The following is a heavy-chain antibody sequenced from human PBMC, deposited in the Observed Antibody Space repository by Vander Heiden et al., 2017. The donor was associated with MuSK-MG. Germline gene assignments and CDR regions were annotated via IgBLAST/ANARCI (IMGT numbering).Heavy chain of an antibody. CDR1: GFTFNIYN. D-gene: IGHD6-19*01. CDR2: ISSSGSAI. J-gene: IGHJ3*02. V-gene: IGHV3-48*01. CDR3: ARDGRVSGWHDDAFDI. Sequence: EVQLVESGGGLVQPGGSLRLSCVASGFTFNIYNMNWVRQAPGKGLEWVSYISSSGSAIYYPDSVKGRFTISRDNAKNSLYLQMNSLRAEDTALYYCARDGRVSGWHDDAFDIWGQGTMVTVSS.